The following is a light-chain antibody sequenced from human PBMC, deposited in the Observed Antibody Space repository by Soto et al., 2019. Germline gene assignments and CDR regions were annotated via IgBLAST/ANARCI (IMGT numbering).Light chain of an antibody. Sequence: QSALTQPRSVSGSPGQSVTISCTGTSSDVGAYNYVSWYQQHPGKAPKLMIYDVSKRPSGVPDRFSGSKSGNTASLTISGLQAEDEADYYCASYTSSSTSVIFGRGTKLTVL. CDR3: ASYTSSSTSVI. V-gene: IGLV2-11*01. J-gene: IGLJ2*01. CDR1: SSDVGAYNY. CDR2: DVS.